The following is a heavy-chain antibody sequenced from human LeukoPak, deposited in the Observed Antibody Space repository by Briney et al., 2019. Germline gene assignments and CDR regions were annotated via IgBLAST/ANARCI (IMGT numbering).Heavy chain of an antibody. CDR2: ITSSSSYI. J-gene: IGHJ5*02. D-gene: IGHD1-26*01. CDR1: GFTFSTYN. CDR3: ARAEWEPTTFRRGLTLLDP. Sequence: NPGGSLRLSCAASGFTFSTYNMNWVRQAPGKGLEWVSSITSSSSYIYYADSVKGRFTISRDNAKNSLYLQMNSLRAEDTAVYYCARAEWEPTTFRRGLTLLDPWGQGTLVTVSS. V-gene: IGHV3-21*01.